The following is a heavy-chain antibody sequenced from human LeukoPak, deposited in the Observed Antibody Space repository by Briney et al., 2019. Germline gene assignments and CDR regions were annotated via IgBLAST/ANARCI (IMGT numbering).Heavy chain of an antibody. CDR2: ISAYNGNT. CDR3: ARSVDTAMVSDFDY. J-gene: IGHJ4*02. D-gene: IGHD5-18*01. CDR1: GYTFTSYG. V-gene: IGHV1-18*01. Sequence: VASVKVSCKASGYTFTSYGISWVRQAPGQGLEWMGGISAYNGNTNYAQKLQGRVTMTTDTSTSTAYMELRSLRSDDTAVYYCARSVDTAMVSDFDYWGQGTLVTVSS.